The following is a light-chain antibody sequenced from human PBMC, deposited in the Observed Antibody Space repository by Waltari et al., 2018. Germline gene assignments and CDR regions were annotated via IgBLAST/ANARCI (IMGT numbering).Light chain of an antibody. J-gene: IGKJ1*01. V-gene: IGKV3-20*01. CDR3: QKYGTLPAT. Sequence: EIVLTQSPGTLSLSPGERATLSCRASQSVSRTLAWYQQKPGQAPRLLIYDASTRATGIPDRVSGRGSGTDFSLTISRLEPEDFAVYYCQKYGTLPATFGQGTKVEIK. CDR1: QSVSRT. CDR2: DAS.